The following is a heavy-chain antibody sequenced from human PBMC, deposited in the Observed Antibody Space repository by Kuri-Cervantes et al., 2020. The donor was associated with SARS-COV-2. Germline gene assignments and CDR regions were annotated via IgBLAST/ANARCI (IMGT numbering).Heavy chain of an antibody. CDR2: IYYSGST. J-gene: IGHJ4*02. D-gene: IGHD3-10*01. V-gene: IGHV4-61*01. Sequence: SETLSLTCIVSGGSVSSGSHYWSWIRQPPGKGLEWIGYIYYSGSTKYNSSLKSRVTMSVDTSKNQFSLKLNSVTPADTAVYYCARTLDYYGSGTYCFDYWGQGTLVTVSS. CDR3: ARTLDYYGSGTYCFDY. CDR1: GGSVSSGSHY.